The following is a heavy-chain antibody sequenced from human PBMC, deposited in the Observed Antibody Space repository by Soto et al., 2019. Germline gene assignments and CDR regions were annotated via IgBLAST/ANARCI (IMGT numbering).Heavy chain of an antibody. Sequence: QITLKESGPTLVKPTQTLTLTCTFSGFSLSTSGVGVGWIRQPPGKALEWLALIYWDDDKRYSPSLRSRLTINKDNPKNQVVITMTNIAPVDTATYYCIQSRCGGDCLQSYASHYYYGMDVWGQGTTVTVSS. CDR1: GFSLSTSGVG. CDR2: IYWDDDK. V-gene: IGHV2-5*02. J-gene: IGHJ6*02. D-gene: IGHD2-21*02. CDR3: IQSRCGGDCLQSYASHYYYGMDV.